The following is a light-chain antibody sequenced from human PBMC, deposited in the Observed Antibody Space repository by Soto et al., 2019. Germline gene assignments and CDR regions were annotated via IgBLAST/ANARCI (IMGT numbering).Light chain of an antibody. CDR2: DAS. CDR1: QDISNY. CDR3: QQYDNRPIT. Sequence: DIQMTQCPSSLAASVGDRVTITCQASQDISNYLNWYQQKPGKAPKLLIYDASNLETGVPSRFSGSGSGTDFTFTISSLQPEDIATYYCQQYDNRPITFGQGTRLEIK. J-gene: IGKJ5*01. V-gene: IGKV1-33*01.